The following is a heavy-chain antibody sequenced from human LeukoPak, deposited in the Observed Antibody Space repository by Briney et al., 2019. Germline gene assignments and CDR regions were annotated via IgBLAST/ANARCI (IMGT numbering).Heavy chain of an antibody. D-gene: IGHD2-21*01. CDR1: GFTLSNFW. CDR3: ARSRCGGECYATGL. V-gene: IGHV3-7*01. CDR2: IKQDGSDK. J-gene: IGHJ4*02. Sequence: QPGGSLRLSCAASGFTLSNFWMSWVRQAPGKGLEWVANIKQDGSDKNYMHSVKARFTISRDNAKNSLYLQMNSLRAEDTAVYYCARSRCGGECYATGLWGQGTLVTVSS.